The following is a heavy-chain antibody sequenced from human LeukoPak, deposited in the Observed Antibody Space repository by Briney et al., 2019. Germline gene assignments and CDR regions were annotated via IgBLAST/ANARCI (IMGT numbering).Heavy chain of an antibody. J-gene: IGHJ4*02. CDR2: IYYSGST. D-gene: IGHD2-21*01. CDR3: ARSARWGCDQY. V-gene: IGHV4-59*08. Sequence: SETLSLTCTVSGGSISSYYWSWIRQPPGKGLEWIGYIYYSGSTNYSPSLKSRVTISVDTSKNQFSLKLSSVTAADTAVYYCARSARWGCDQYWGQGTLVTVSS. CDR1: GGSISSYY.